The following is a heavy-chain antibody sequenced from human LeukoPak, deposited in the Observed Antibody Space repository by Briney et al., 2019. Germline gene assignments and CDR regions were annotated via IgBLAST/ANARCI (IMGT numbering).Heavy chain of an antibody. CDR3: ARAAGPALLDY. CDR2: IYHSGST. Sequence: NPSETLSLTCAVSGGSISSGGYSWSWIRQPPGKGLEWIGYIYHSGSTYYNPSLKSRVTISVDRSKNQFSLKLSSVTAADTAVYYCARAAGPALLDYWGQGTLVTVSS. J-gene: IGHJ4*02. V-gene: IGHV4-30-2*01. D-gene: IGHD6-13*01. CDR1: GGSISSGGYS.